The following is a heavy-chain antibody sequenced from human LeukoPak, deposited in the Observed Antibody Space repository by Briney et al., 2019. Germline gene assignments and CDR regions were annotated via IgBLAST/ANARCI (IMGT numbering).Heavy chain of an antibody. CDR3: AKDRAVAGTSWFDP. J-gene: IGHJ5*02. CDR2: ISGSGGST. CDR1: GFTFSSYA. V-gene: IGHV3-23*01. Sequence: GGSLRLSCAASGFTFSSYAMSWVRQAPGKGLEWVSAISGSGGSTYYADSVKGRFTISRDNSKNTLYLQMNSLGAEDTAVYYCAKDRAVAGTSWFDPWGQGTLVTVSS. D-gene: IGHD6-19*01.